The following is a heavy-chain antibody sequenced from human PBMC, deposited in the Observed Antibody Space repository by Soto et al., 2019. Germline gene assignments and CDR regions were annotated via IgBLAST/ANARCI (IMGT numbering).Heavy chain of an antibody. D-gene: IGHD6-19*01. CDR1: GFTFSSYA. CDR2: ISGSGGST. J-gene: IGHJ4*02. Sequence: GESLKISCAASGFTFSSYAMSWVRQAPGKGLEWVSAISGSGGSTYYADSVKGRFTISRDNSKNTLYLQMNSLRAEDTAVYYCAKGIVVAAACDYWGQGTLVTVSS. V-gene: IGHV3-23*01. CDR3: AKGIVVAAACDY.